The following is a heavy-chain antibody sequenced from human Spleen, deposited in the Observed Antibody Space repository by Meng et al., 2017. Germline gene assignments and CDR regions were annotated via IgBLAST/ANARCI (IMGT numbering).Heavy chain of an antibody. D-gene: IGHD4-11*01. CDR2: INHSGST. Sequence: QVQLQQWGAVLLKPSETLSLTCAVYGGSFSGYYWSWIRQRPGKGLEWIGEINHSGSTNYNPSLKSRVTTSADTSKTQFSLKLRYVTAADTAVYYCARGPTTMAHDFDYWGQGTLVTVSS. CDR1: GGSFSGYY. J-gene: IGHJ4*02. CDR3: ARGPTTMAHDFDY. V-gene: IGHV4-34*01.